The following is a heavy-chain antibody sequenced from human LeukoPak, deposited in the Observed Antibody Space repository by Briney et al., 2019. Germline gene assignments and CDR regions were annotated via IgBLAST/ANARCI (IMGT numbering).Heavy chain of an antibody. CDR2: IYTSGST. CDR1: GGSISSGSYY. J-gene: IGHJ3*02. V-gene: IGHV4-61*02. D-gene: IGHD3-16*02. Sequence: SQTLSLTCTVSGGSISSGSYYWSWIRQPAGKGLEWLGRIYTSGSTNYNASLKSRVPISVDTSKNQFSLKLSSVAAADTAVYYCARDTYVWGSYRSRKDAFDIWGQGTMVTVSS. CDR3: ARDTYVWGSYRSRKDAFDI.